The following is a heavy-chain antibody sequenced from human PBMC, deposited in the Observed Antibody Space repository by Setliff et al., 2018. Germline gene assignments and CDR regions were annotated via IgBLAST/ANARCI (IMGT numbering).Heavy chain of an antibody. Sequence: GASVKVSCKASGYTLSNSILSWVRQAPGQGLEWMGWISPYNGNTKYAQKFQGRVTMTADTSTSTAYMELRSLRFDDTAVYYCARDILLVEGVSVTGCWFDPWGQGALVTV. D-gene: IGHD3-9*01. CDR2: ISPYNGNT. CDR1: GYTLSNSI. V-gene: IGHV1-18*01. CDR3: ARDILLVEGVSVTGCWFDP. J-gene: IGHJ5*02.